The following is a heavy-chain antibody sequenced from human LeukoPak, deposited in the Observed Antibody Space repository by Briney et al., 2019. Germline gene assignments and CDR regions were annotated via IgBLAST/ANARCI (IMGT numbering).Heavy chain of an antibody. D-gene: IGHD3-10*01. CDR2: IYTTGTT. CDR3: GRQGYTASYYFVDY. Sequence: PSETLSLTCSVSGGSINSYYWGWVRQPAGKGLEWIGRIYTTGTTNYSPSLKSRLSMSLDTSKNQLSLTLTSVTAADTAVYYCGRQGYTASYYFVDYWSTGTLVTVSS. CDR1: GGSINSYY. J-gene: IGHJ4*02. V-gene: IGHV4-4*07.